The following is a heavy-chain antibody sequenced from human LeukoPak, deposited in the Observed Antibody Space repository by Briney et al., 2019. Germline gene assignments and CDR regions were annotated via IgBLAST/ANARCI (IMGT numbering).Heavy chain of an antibody. CDR3: AKDINYYDSSGQGVEGGFYAFDI. D-gene: IGHD3-22*01. Sequence: GGSLRLSCAASGFTFSSYGMHWVRQAPGKGLEWVAFIRYDGSNKYYADSVKGRFTISRDNSKNTLYLQMNSLRAEDTAVYYCAKDINYYDSSGQGVEGGFYAFDIWGQGTMVTVSS. CDR1: GFTFSSYG. J-gene: IGHJ3*02. V-gene: IGHV3-30*02. CDR2: IRYDGSNK.